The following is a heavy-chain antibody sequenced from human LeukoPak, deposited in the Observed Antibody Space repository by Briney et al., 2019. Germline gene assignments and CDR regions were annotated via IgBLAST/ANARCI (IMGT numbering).Heavy chain of an antibody. CDR2: IYHSGST. CDR1: GGSISSGGYS. V-gene: IGHV4-30-2*01. D-gene: IGHD3-10*01. Sequence: SQTLSLTCAVSGGSISSGGYSWSWIRQPPGKGLEWIGYIYHSGSTYYNPSLKSRVTISVDRSKNQFSLKLSSVTAADTAVYYCGRGIYGSGSYSWWFDPWGQGTLVTVS. J-gene: IGHJ5*02. CDR3: GRGIYGSGSYSWWFDP.